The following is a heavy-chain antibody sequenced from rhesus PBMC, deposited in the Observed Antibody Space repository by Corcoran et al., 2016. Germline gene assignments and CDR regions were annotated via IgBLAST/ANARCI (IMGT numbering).Heavy chain of an antibody. CDR1: GYTFTSHY. V-gene: IGHV1-200*01. CDR3: ARGLSSWAGVY. J-gene: IGHJ4*01. Sequence: QVQLVQSGSEVKQPGTSVKLSCKASGYTFTSHYINWVRQAPGQVLEWKGWINPSNGNTGYAQKCQGRVTMTRDMSTSTAYMELNSLRSEDTAVYYCARGLSSWAGVYWGQGVLVTVSS. D-gene: IGHD6-13*01. CDR2: INPSNGNT.